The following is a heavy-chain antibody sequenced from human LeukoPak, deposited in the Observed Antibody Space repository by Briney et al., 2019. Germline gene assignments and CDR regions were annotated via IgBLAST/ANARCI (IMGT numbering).Heavy chain of an antibody. CDR2: IYYSGST. CDR3: AREKSRNYYDSTGYYWDY. J-gene: IGHJ4*02. Sequence: SETLSLTCTVSGGSISSYYWSWTRQPPGKGLEWIGYIYYSGSTKYNPSLKSRVTISVDTSKNQFSLKLSSVTAADTAVYYCAREKSRNYYDSTGYYWDYWGQGTLVTVSS. CDR1: GGSISSYY. D-gene: IGHD3-22*01. V-gene: IGHV4-59*01.